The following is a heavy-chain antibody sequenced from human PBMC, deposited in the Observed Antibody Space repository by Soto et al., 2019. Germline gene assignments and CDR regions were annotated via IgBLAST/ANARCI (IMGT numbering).Heavy chain of an antibody. Sequence: GSLRLSCAASGFTFSDYYMSWIRQAPGKGLEWVSYISTSDSIYYADSVKGRFTISRDNAKNSLYLQMNSLRAEDTAVYYCARDLGYYDSSGYLDYWGQG. CDR3: ARDLGYYDSSGYLDY. CDR2: ISTSDSI. V-gene: IGHV3-11*01. CDR1: GFTFSDYY. D-gene: IGHD3-22*01. J-gene: IGHJ4*02.